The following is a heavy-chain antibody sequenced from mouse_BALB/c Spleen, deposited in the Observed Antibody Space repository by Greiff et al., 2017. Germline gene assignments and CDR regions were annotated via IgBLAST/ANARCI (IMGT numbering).Heavy chain of an antibody. J-gene: IGHJ3*01. V-gene: IGHV2-9*02. CDR3: ARDQDYYGSSYDWFAD. CDR2: IWAGGST. CDR1: GFSLTSYG. Sequence: QVQLKESGPGLVAPSQSLSITCTVSGFSLTSYGVHWVRQPPGKGLEWLGVIWAGGSTNYNSALMSRLSISKDNSKSQVFLKMNSLQTDDTAMYYCARDQDYYGSSYDWFADWGQGTLVTVSA. D-gene: IGHD1-1*01.